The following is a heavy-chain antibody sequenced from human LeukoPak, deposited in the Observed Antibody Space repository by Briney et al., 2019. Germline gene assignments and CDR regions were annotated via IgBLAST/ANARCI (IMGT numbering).Heavy chain of an antibody. D-gene: IGHD2-2*01. CDR2: IKPKTNNDAT. V-gene: IGHV3-73*01. CDR3: ARRDCWSFSCYSFDY. CDR1: GFSFSDFD. Sequence: GSLRLSCAASGFSFSDFDIHWVRQVSGKGLEWVGRIKPKTNNDATAYAASVKGRFTISRDDSKNTAYLQMNSLKTEDTAVYFCARRDCWSFSCYSFDYWGQGILVTVSS. J-gene: IGHJ4*02.